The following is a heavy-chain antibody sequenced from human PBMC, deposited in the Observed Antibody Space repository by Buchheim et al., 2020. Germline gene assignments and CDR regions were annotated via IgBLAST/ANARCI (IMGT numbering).Heavy chain of an antibody. CDR3: ARGGSTSCYD. J-gene: IGHJ4*02. CDR1: GGPISSYY. D-gene: IGHD2-2*01. CDR2: IYYSGST. Sequence: QVQLQESGPGLVKPSETLSLTCTVPGGPISSYYWSWIRQPPGKGLEWIGYIYYSGSTNYNPSLKSRVTISADTSKNPFPLKLSSVTAADTAVYYCARGGSTSCYDWGQGTL. V-gene: IGHV4-59*01.